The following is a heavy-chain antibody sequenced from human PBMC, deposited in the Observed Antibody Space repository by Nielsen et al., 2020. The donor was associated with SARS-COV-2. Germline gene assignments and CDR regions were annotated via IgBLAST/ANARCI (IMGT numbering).Heavy chain of an antibody. V-gene: IGHV4-39*01. CDR2: KDYGGST. D-gene: IGHD6-13*01. CDR3: ARHRLAAAGRGGDWLDP. Sequence: SETLSLTCTVSGDSISSGSYYWGWIRQPPGKGLEWIGSKDYGGSTYYNPSLKSRVTISVDTPKNQLSLKLTSVTAADTAVYFCARHRLAAAGRGGDWLDPWGQGTLVTVSS. J-gene: IGHJ5*02. CDR1: GDSISSGSYY.